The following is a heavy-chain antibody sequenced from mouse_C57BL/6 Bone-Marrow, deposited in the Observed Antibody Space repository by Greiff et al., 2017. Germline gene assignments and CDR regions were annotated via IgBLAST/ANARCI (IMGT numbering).Heavy chain of an antibody. CDR1: GYTFTSYW. CDR2: IDPADSYT. CDR3: ARRIYYDYDWFAY. J-gene: IGHJ3*01. V-gene: IGHV1-50*01. Sequence: VKLQQPGAELVKPGASVKLSCKASGYTFTSYWMQWVKQRPGQGLEWIGEIDPADSYTNYNQKFKGKATLTVDTSSSTAYMQLSSLTSEDSAVYYCARRIYYDYDWFAYWGQGTLVTVSA. D-gene: IGHD2-4*01.